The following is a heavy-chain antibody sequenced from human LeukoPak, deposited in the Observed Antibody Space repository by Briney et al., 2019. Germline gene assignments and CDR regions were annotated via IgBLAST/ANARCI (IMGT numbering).Heavy chain of an antibody. V-gene: IGHV1-69*13. J-gene: IGHJ5*02. Sequence: ASVKVSCKASGGTFSSYAISWVRQAPGQGLEWMGGIIPIFGIANYAQKFQGRVAITADESTSTAYMELSSLRSEDTAVYYCARSTRNWFDPWGQGTLVTVSS. CDR3: ARSTRNWFDP. CDR2: IIPIFGIA. CDR1: GGTFSSYA.